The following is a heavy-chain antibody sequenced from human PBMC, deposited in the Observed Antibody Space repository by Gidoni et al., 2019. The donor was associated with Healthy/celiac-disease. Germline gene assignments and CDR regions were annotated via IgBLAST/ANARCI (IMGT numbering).Heavy chain of an antibody. D-gene: IGHD2-15*01. J-gene: IGHJ5*02. CDR1: GFTFSSYA. V-gene: IGHV3-23*01. CDR2: ISGSGGST. CDR3: AKGDYCSGGSCYSPNWFDP. Sequence: EVQLLESGGGLVQPGGSLRLSCAASGFTFSSYAMSWVRQAPGKGLEWVSAISGSGGSTYYADSVKGRFTISRDNAKNTLYLQMNSLRAEDTAVYYCAKGDYCSGGSCYSPNWFDPWGQGTLVTVSS.